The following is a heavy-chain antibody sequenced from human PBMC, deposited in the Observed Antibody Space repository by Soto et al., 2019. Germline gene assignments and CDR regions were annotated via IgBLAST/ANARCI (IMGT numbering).Heavy chain of an antibody. Sequence: ASVKVSCKASGGTFSSYAISWVRQAPGQGLEWIGWISGYNGTTNYAQRFQGRVTMTTDTSTSTAYMELRSLRSDDTAVYYCAREGQLGYWGQGTLVTVSS. V-gene: IGHV1-18*01. D-gene: IGHD6-6*01. CDR1: GGTFSSYA. CDR3: AREGQLGY. CDR2: ISGYNGTT. J-gene: IGHJ4*02.